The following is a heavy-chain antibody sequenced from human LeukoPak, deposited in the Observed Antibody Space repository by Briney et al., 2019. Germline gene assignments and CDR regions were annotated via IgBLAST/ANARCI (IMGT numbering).Heavy chain of an antibody. CDR2: IRYDGSNK. D-gene: IGHD2-2*01. CDR1: GFTFSSYG. Sequence: GGSLRLSCAASGFTFSSYGMHWVRQAPGKGLEWVAFIRYDGSNKNYADSVKGRFTISRDNSKNTLYLQMNSLRAEDTAVYYCAKDGEDIVVVPAALDTTPYYYYYMDVWGKGTTVTVSS. V-gene: IGHV3-30*02. CDR3: AKDGEDIVVVPAALDTTPYYYYYMDV. J-gene: IGHJ6*03.